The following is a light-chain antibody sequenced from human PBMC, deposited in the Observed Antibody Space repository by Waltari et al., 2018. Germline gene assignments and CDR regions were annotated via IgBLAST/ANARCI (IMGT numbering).Light chain of an antibody. CDR1: NIGTYS. CDR3: HVWHPHVDPGV. Sequence: SYVVTQPPSVSVAPGETATLTCGGDNIGTYSVHWYQQKAGQAPVLVIFFDRDRPSGIPDRFSGSNSGNTATLTISRVEAGDEARYYCHVWHPHVDPGVFGTGTEVTVL. J-gene: IGLJ1*01. CDR2: FDR. V-gene: IGLV3-21*04.